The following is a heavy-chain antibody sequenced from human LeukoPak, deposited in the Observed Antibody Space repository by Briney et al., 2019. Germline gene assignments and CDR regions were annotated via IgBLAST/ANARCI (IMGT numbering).Heavy chain of an antibody. Sequence: PGGSLRLSCAASGFTFRNYAMNWVRQAPGKGLEWVAVISYDGSNKYYADSVKGRFTISRDNSKNTLYLQMNSLRAEDTAVYYCATGITGTTPAGDYWGQGTLVTVSS. CDR3: ATGITGTTPAGDY. V-gene: IGHV3-30*03. CDR1: GFTFRNYA. J-gene: IGHJ4*02. CDR2: ISYDGSNK. D-gene: IGHD1-20*01.